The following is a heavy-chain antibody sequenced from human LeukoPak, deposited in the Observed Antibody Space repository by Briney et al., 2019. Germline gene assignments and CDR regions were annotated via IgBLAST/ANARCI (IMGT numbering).Heavy chain of an antibody. CDR3: ARSLFYYYDSSGYSHFDY. CDR2: INTNTGNP. Sequence: ASAKVSCKASGYTFTSYAMHWVRQAPGQGLEWMGWINTNTGNPTYAQGFTGRFVFSLDTSVSTAYLQISSLKAEDTAVYYCARSLFYYYDSSGYSHFDYWGQGTLVTVSS. D-gene: IGHD3-22*01. J-gene: IGHJ4*02. CDR1: GYTFTSYA. V-gene: IGHV7-4-1*02.